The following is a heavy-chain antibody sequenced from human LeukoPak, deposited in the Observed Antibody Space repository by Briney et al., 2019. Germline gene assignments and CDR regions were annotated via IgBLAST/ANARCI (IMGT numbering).Heavy chain of an antibody. CDR2: ISSSSSTI. Sequence: GGSLRLSCVASGFTFSSYSMNWVRQAPGKGLEWVSYISSSSSTIYYADSVKGRFTISRDNAKNSLYLQMNSLRAEDTAVYYCAREYYGSGSYFYYYGMDVWGQGTTVTVSS. D-gene: IGHD3-10*01. J-gene: IGHJ6*02. CDR1: GFTFSSYS. CDR3: AREYYGSGSYFYYYGMDV. V-gene: IGHV3-48*01.